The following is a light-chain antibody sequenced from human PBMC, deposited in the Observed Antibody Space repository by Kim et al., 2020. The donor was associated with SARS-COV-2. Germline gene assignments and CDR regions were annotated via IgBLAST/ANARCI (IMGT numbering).Light chain of an antibody. V-gene: IGLV3-1*01. CDR3: QVWDSSPVV. Sequence: SYELTQPPSASVSPGQTATMSCSGAGLGEKYVSWHQQKPGQSPALVVYQDIKRPSGIPEPFFGSNSGNTATLPISGTQVMDEADYYCQVWDSSPVVFGGG. CDR2: QDI. CDR1: GLGEKY. J-gene: IGLJ3*02.